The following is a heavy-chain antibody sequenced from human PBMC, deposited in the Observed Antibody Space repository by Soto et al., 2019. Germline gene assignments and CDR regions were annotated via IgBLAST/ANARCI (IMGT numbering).Heavy chain of an antibody. J-gene: IGHJ6*03. D-gene: IGHD2-2*01. CDR2: ISSSSSTI. CDR3: ARDLLGGSSCSSTSCYYYYYMDV. V-gene: IGHV3-48*01. Sequence: GGSLRLSCAASGFTFSSYSMNWVRQAPGKGLEWVSYISSSSSTIYYADSVKGRFTISRDNAKNSLYLQMNSLRAEDTAVYYCARDLLGGSSCSSTSCYYYYYMDVWGKGTTVTVSS. CDR1: GFTFSSYS.